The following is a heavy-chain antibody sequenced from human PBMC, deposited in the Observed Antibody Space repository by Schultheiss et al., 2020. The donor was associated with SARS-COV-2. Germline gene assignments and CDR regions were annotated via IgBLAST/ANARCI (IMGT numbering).Heavy chain of an antibody. CDR2: ISGSGGST. V-gene: IGHV3-23*01. D-gene: IGHD3-22*01. J-gene: IGHJ4*02. CDR1: GFTFSSYE. Sequence: GGSLRLSCAASGFTFSSYEMNWVRQAPGKGLEWVSAISGSGGSTYYADSVKGRFTISRDNSKNTLYLQMNSLKTEDTAVYYCTTLPRYYYDSSGYYSEYWGQGTLVTVSS. CDR3: TTLPRYYYDSSGYYSEY.